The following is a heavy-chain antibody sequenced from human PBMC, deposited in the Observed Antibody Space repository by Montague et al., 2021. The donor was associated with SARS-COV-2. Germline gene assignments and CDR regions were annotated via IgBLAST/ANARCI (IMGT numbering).Heavy chain of an antibody. CDR1: GGSFSGYY. CDR2: VNLSGST. Sequence: SETLSLTCAVYGGSFSGYYLSWIRQPPGKGMEWIGYVNLSGSTNYNPSLKSIVTISVDTFKNQFSLKMSSVTAADTAVYYCSRVKSSSSWVRQPALVWGKGTTVTVSS. CDR3: SRVKSSSSWVRQPALV. V-gene: IGHV4-34*01. D-gene: IGHD6-6*01. J-gene: IGHJ6*04.